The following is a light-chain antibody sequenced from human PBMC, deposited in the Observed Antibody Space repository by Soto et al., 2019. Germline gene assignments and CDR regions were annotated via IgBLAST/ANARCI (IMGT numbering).Light chain of an antibody. Sequence: DIQMTQSPSSLSASVGDRVTITCRARPSISSYLNWYQQKPGKAPKLLIYAASSLQSGVPSRFSGSGSGTEFTLTISSLQPEDFATYYCQQSYSTPFAFGGGTKVEIK. V-gene: IGKV1-39*01. J-gene: IGKJ4*01. CDR3: QQSYSTPFA. CDR2: AAS. CDR1: PSISSY.